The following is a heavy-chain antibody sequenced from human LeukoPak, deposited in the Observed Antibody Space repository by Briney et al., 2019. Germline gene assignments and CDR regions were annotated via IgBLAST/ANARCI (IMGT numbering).Heavy chain of an antibody. V-gene: IGHV3-53*01. Sequence: GGSLRLFCAASGFTVSSNYMSWVRQAPGKGLVWVSVIYSGASTYYADSVKGRFTISRDNSKNTLYLQMNSVRAEDTGVYYCARGTSIVGANNGMDVWGQGTTVTVSS. CDR2: IYSGAST. J-gene: IGHJ6*02. CDR1: GFTVSSNY. D-gene: IGHD1-26*01. CDR3: ARGTSIVGANNGMDV.